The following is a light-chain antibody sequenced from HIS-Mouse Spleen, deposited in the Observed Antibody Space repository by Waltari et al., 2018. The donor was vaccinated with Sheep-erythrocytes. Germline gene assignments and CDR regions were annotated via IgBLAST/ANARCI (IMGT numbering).Light chain of an antibody. Sequence: DIVMTQSPLSLPVTPGEPASIPCRSSQSLLHSNGYNYFDWYLQKPGQSPQLLIYLGSNRASGVPDRFSGSGSGTDFTLKISRVEAEDVGVYYCMQALQTPTFGQGTRLEIK. CDR1: QSLLHSNGYNY. V-gene: IGKV2-28*01. CDR2: LGS. J-gene: IGKJ5*01. CDR3: MQALQTPT.